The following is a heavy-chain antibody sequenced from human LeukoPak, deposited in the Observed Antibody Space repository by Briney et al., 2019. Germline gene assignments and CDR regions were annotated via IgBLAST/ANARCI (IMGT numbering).Heavy chain of an antibody. CDR3: ARVPIAVQAGFAFDI. D-gene: IGHD6-19*01. CDR2: ISSSSSYI. CDR1: GFTFSSYS. Sequence: GGSLRLSCAASGFTFSSYSMNWVRQAPGKGLEWVSSISSSSSYIYYADSVKGRFTISRDNAKNSLYLQMNSLRAEDTAVYYCARVPIAVQAGFAFDIWGQGTMVTVSS. V-gene: IGHV3-21*01. J-gene: IGHJ3*02.